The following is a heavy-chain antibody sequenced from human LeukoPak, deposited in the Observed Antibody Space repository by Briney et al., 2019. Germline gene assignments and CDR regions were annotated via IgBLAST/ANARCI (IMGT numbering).Heavy chain of an antibody. CDR3: ARGLSSGWYGDNWFDP. CDR1: GYTFTSYD. Sequence: ASVKVSCKASGYTFTSYDINWVRQATGQGLEWMGWMNHNSGNTGYAQKFQGRVTMTRNTSISTAYMELSSLRSEDTAVYYCARGLSSGWYGDNWFDPWGQGTLVTVSS. CDR2: MNHNSGNT. V-gene: IGHV1-8*01. J-gene: IGHJ5*02. D-gene: IGHD6-19*01.